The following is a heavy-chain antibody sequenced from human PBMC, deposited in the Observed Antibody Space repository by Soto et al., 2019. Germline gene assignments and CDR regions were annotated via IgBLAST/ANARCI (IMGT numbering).Heavy chain of an antibody. Sequence: GGSLRLSCAVSGFSFRTYGFHWVRQPPGKGLEWVAVISPKGHSDSVEGRFTISRDNSKDTLYLQMDNLRAEDTAVYYCARDDAFGNENAFDLWGQGTMVTVSS. J-gene: IGHJ3*01. CDR3: ARDDAFGNENAFDL. D-gene: IGHD1-1*01. CDR2: ISPK. CDR1: GFSFRTYG. V-gene: IGHV3-33*01.